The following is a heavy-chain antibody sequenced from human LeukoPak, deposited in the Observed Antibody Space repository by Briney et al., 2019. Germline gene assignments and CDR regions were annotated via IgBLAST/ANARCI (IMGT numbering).Heavy chain of an antibody. J-gene: IGHJ4*02. Sequence: GGSLRLSCAASGFTFSGSAMHWVRQASGKGLEWLGRTRSKADSYTTAYAASVKGRFIVSRDDSKNTAYLQMNSLKTEDTAVYYCRAAADLNDYWGQGTLVTVSS. CDR1: GFTFSGSA. V-gene: IGHV3-73*01. CDR3: RAAADLNDY. CDR2: TRSKADSYTT. D-gene: IGHD6-13*01.